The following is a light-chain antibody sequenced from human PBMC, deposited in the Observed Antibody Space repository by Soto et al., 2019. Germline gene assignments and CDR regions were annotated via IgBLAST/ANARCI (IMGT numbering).Light chain of an antibody. CDR2: EVS. CDR1: SSDVGGYDY. V-gene: IGLV2-14*01. J-gene: IGLJ1*01. Sequence: QSALTQPASWSGSPGQSIPISCTGTSSDVGGYDYVSWYQQYPGKAPKLMIYEVSNRPSGVSNRFSGSKSGNTASLTISGLQAEEEADYYCCSYTSGSTLYVVGTGTKLTVL. CDR3: CSYTSGSTLYV.